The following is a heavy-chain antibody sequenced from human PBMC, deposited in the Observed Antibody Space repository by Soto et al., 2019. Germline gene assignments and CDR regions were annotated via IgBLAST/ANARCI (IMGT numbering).Heavy chain of an antibody. CDR1: GFTFSSYG. D-gene: IGHD6-19*01. J-gene: IGHJ4*02. V-gene: IGHV3-30*18. Sequence: QVQLVESGGGVVQPGRSLRLSCAASGFTFSSYGIHWVRQAPGKGLEWVAVISYDGSNKYYADSVKGRFTISRDNSKNTLYLQMNSLRAEDTAVYYSAKEEAVAGTFDYWGQGTLVTVSS. CDR2: ISYDGSNK. CDR3: AKEEAVAGTFDY.